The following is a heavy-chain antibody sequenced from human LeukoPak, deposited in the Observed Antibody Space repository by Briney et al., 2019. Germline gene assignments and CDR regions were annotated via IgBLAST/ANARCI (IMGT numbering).Heavy chain of an antibody. D-gene: IGHD3-16*01. V-gene: IGHV3-30-3*01. CDR2: ISSHGHSQ. Sequence: GRSLRLSCAASGLTFSSSVIHWVRQAPGKRLEWVAVISSHGHSQYYADSVKDRFTISRDNSKNTQYLQINSLREDDTAIYYCARERGVLDAFDIWGQGTIVTAFS. J-gene: IGHJ3*02. CDR1: GLTFSSSV. CDR3: ARERGVLDAFDI.